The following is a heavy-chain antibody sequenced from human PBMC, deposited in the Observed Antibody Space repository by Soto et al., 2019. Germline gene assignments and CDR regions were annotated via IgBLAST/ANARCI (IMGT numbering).Heavy chain of an antibody. Sequence: GGSLRLSCAASGFTVSSNYMSWVRQAPGKGLEWVSVIYSGGSTYYADSVKGRFTISRDNSKNTLYLQMNSLRAEDTAVYYCARRGSLLAQFYYYYYMDVWGKGTTVTVSS. V-gene: IGHV3-66*01. D-gene: IGHD1-26*01. CDR2: IYSGGST. CDR3: ARRGSLLAQFYYYYYMDV. CDR1: GFTVSSNY. J-gene: IGHJ6*03.